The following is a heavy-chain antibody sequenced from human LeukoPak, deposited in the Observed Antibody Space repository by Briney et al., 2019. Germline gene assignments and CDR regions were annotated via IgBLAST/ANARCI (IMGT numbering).Heavy chain of an antibody. V-gene: IGHV1-8*01. D-gene: IGHD2-2*01. Sequence: ASVKVSCKASGYTFTSYDINWVRQATGQGLEWMGWMNPNSGNTGYAQEFQGRVTMTRNTSISTAYTELSSLRSEDTAVYYCARPVVVPAAAKTYYYGMDVWGQGTTVTVSS. CDR2: MNPNSGNT. CDR1: GYTFTSYD. CDR3: ARPVVVPAAAKTYYYGMDV. J-gene: IGHJ6*02.